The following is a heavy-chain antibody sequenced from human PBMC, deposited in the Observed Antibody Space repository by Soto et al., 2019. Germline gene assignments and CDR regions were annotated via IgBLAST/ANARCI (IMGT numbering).Heavy chain of an antibody. CDR2: IYYSGST. CDR1: GGSISSSSYY. V-gene: IGHV4-39*01. Sequence: SETLSLTCTVSGGSISSSSYYWGWIRQPPGKGLEWIGSIYYSGSTYYNPSLKSRVTISVDTSKNQFSLKLSSVTAADTAVYYCARPEYNEFGWFDPWGQGTLVTVSS. D-gene: IGHD6-6*01. CDR3: ARPEYNEFGWFDP. J-gene: IGHJ5*02.